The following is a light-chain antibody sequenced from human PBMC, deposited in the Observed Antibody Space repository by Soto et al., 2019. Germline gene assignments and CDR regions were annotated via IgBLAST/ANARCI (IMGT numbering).Light chain of an antibody. CDR2: EGT. Sequence: QSALPQPASVSGSPGQSITISCTGSSSDIGGHNLVSWYQQIPGKAPKLIIYEGTKRPPGIPYRFSGSKSGNTASLAISGLQTEDEADYYCCSHAGGYTFVFGTGTKLTVL. J-gene: IGLJ1*01. CDR1: SSDIGGHNL. CDR3: CSHAGGYTFV. V-gene: IGLV2-23*01.